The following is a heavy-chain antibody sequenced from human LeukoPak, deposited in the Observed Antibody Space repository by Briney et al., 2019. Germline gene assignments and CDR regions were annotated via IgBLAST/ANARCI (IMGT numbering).Heavy chain of an antibody. CDR2: ISHNGVST. Sequence: QPGGSLRLSCAASGFTFSSYLMHWVRQAPGKGLEYVSAISHNGVSTYYADSVKGRFTISRDNSKSTLYLQMSSLRAEDTALYYCVKDDVYWYDSGGYPHWGQGTLVTVSS. CDR3: VKDDVYWYDSGGYPH. CDR1: GFTFSSYL. J-gene: IGHJ4*02. V-gene: IGHV3-64D*09. D-gene: IGHD3-22*01.